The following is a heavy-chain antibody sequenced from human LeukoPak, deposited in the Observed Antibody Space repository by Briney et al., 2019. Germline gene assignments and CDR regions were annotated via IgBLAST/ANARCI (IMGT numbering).Heavy chain of an antibody. CDR3: ARLVVVAARQGLRPKYNWFDP. CDR2: INHSGST. V-gene: IGHV4-34*01. CDR1: GGSFSGYY. J-gene: IGHJ5*02. D-gene: IGHD2-15*01. Sequence: MPSETLSLTCAVYGGSFSGYYWSWIRQPPGKGLEWIGEINHSGSTNYNPSLKSRVTISVDTSKNQFSLKLSSVTAADTAVYYCARLVVVAARQGLRPKYNWFDPWGQGTLVTVSP.